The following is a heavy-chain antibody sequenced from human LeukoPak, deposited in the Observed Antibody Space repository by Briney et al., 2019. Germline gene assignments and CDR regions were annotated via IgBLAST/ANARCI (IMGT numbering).Heavy chain of an antibody. V-gene: IGHV3-53*01. Sequence: GGSLRLSCAASGFTVSSNYMSWVRQAPGKGLEWVSVIYSGGSTYYADSVKGRFTISRDNSKNTLYLQMNSLRAEDTAVYYCAKDPNDILTGCTDYWGQGTLVTVSS. CDR1: GFTVSSNY. CDR3: AKDPNDILTGCTDY. J-gene: IGHJ4*02. D-gene: IGHD3-9*01. CDR2: IYSGGST.